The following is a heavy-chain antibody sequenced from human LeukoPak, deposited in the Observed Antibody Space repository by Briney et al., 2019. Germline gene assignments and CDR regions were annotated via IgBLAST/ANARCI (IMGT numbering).Heavy chain of an antibody. J-gene: IGHJ4*02. CDR3: ARTNGRYYYDSSGPGLDY. V-gene: IGHV3-7*03. D-gene: IGHD3-22*01. Sequence: GGSLRLSCAASGFTFSSYWMSWVRQAPGKGLEWVANIRQDGSDKNYVDSVEGRFTISRDNAKRSLYLQMNSLRAEDTALYYCARTNGRYYYDSSGPGLDYWGQGTLVTVSS. CDR1: GFTFSSYW. CDR2: IRQDGSDK.